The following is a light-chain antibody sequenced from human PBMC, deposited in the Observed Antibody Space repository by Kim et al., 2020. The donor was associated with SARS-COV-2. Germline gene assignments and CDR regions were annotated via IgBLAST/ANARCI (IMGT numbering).Light chain of an antibody. J-gene: IGLJ2*01. CDR2: SKN. CDR3: SSRDSNGYVL. V-gene: IGLV3-19*01. Sequence: SSELTQDPAVSVALVQTVRITCQGDSLRSYYASWYQQKPGQAPIVVISSKNNRPSGIPDRVSGASPGNTASLTITGAQAEDEADYCCSSRDSNGYVLFGGGPKRTV. CDR1: SLRSYY.